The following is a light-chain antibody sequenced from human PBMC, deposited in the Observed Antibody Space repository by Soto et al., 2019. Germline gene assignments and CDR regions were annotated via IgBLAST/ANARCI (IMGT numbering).Light chain of an antibody. CDR3: QVWDRSTDHVV. CDR2: DAT. Sequence: SYELTQPTSLSVVSRQTGMITGGGCNIGSNGVHWHQQKPAQEPVLGVYDATDRPSGIPERFSGSNSVNTATLTISRVEAGDEADYYCQVWDRSTDHVVFGGGTKLTVL. V-gene: IGLV3-21*02. J-gene: IGLJ2*01. CDR1: NIGSNG.